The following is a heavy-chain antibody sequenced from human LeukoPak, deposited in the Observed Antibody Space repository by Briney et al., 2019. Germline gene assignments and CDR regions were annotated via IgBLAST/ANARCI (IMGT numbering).Heavy chain of an antibody. J-gene: IGHJ4*02. Sequence: GGSLRLSCAASGFTFSNAWMSWVRQAPWKGLEWVGRIKSKTDGGTTDYAAPVKGRFTISRDDSKNTLYLQMNTLKTEDTAVYYCTTDLGGYSYGSDYWGQGTLVTVSS. CDR3: TTDLGGYSYGSDY. CDR2: IKSKTDGGTT. V-gene: IGHV3-15*01. CDR1: GFTFSNAW. D-gene: IGHD5-18*01.